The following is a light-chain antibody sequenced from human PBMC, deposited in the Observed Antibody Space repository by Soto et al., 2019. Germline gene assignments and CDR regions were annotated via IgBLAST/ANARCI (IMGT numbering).Light chain of an antibody. V-gene: IGKV1-5*03. CDR2: KAS. Sequence: DIQMTQSPSTRSASVGDRVTITCRASQSISSWLAWYQQKPGQAPKLLIYKASSLESGVPSRFSGSGSGTEFTLTISSLQPDDFATYYCQQYESYCTFGQGTKLEIK. CDR3: QQYESYCT. CDR1: QSISSW. J-gene: IGKJ2*01.